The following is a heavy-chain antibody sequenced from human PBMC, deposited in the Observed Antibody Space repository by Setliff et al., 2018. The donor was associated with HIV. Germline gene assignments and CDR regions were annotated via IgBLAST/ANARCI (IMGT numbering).Heavy chain of an antibody. J-gene: IGHJ4*02. CDR1: GYTFTSYG. CDR2: ISAYNGNT. Sequence: ASVKVSCKTSGYTFTSYGISWVRQAPGQGLEWMGWISAYNGNTNYAQKLQGRVTMTTDTSTSTAYMEPRSLRSDDTAVYYCARFGPNRAVAGFDYWGQGTLVTVSS. V-gene: IGHV1-18*01. D-gene: IGHD6-19*01. CDR3: ARFGPNRAVAGFDY.